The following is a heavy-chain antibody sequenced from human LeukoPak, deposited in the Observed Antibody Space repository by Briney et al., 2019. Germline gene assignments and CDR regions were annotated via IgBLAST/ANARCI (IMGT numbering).Heavy chain of an antibody. D-gene: IGHD2-2*01. CDR3: ARAELEGIVVVPHNYYYMDV. J-gene: IGHJ6*03. CDR1: GYTFTSYG. V-gene: IGHV1-18*01. Sequence: ASVKVSCKASGYTFTSYGISWVRQAPGQGLEWMGWISAYNGNTNYAQKLQGRVTMTTDTSTSTAYMELRSLRSDDTAVYYCARAELEGIVVVPHNYYYMDVWGKGTTVTVSS. CDR2: ISAYNGNT.